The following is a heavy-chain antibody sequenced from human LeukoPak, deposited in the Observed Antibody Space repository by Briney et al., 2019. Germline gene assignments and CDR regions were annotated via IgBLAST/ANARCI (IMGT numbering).Heavy chain of an antibody. J-gene: IGHJ4*02. CDR2: IYYSGST. CDR3: AREPSGYGSRSYLDY. D-gene: IGHD3-10*01. CDR1: GGSISSGDYY. V-gene: IGHV4-30-4*01. Sequence: SETLSLTCTVSGGSISSGDYYWSWIRQPPGKGLEWIGYIYYSGSTYYNPSLKSRVTISVDTSKNQFSLKLSSVTAADTAVYYCAREPSGYGSRSYLDYWGQGTLVTVSS.